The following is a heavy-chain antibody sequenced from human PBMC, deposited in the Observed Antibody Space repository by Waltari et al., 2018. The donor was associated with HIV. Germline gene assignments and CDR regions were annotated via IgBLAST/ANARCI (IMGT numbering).Heavy chain of an antibody. D-gene: IGHD6-6*01. J-gene: IGHJ6*02. CDR3: ARFDQLPTTAGVYYYGMDV. Sequence: QVQLVQSGAEVKKPGASVKVSCKASGYTFTSYDINWVRQATGQGLEWMGWMNPNSGNTGYAQKFQGRVTMTRNTSISTAYMELSSLRSEETAVYYCARFDQLPTTAGVYYYGMDVWGQGTTVTVSS. CDR1: GYTFTSYD. CDR2: MNPNSGNT. V-gene: IGHV1-8*01.